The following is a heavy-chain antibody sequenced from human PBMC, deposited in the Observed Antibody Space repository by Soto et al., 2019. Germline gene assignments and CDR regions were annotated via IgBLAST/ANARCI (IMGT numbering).Heavy chain of an antibody. CDR1: GGSISSYY. CDR2: IYYSGST. D-gene: IGHD3-10*01. CDR3: AGSGPIWFGELLYYFDY. Sequence: PLETLSLTCTVSGGSISSYYWSWIRQPPGKGLEWVGYIYYSGSTNYNPSLKSRVTISVDTSKNQFSLKLSSVTAADTAVYYCAGSGPIWFGELLYYFDYWGQGTLVTVSS. J-gene: IGHJ4*02. V-gene: IGHV4-59*01.